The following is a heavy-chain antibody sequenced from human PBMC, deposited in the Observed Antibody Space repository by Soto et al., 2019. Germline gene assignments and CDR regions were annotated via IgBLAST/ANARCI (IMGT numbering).Heavy chain of an antibody. CDR1: GGSFSTYT. J-gene: IGHJ4*02. Sequence: QVQLVQSGAEVKKPGSSVKVSCKASGGSFSTYTISWVRQAPGQGLEWMGRIIPILGSAKYAQKFQGRVTITADKSTSTAYMGLSTLRSEDTAVYYCVSESPGSTSGSYWGQGALVTVST. CDR3: VSESPGSTSGSY. V-gene: IGHV1-69*08. D-gene: IGHD2-2*01. CDR2: IIPILGSA.